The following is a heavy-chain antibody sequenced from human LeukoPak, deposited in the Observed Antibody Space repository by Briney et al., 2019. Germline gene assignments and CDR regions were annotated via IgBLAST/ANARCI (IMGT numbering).Heavy chain of an antibody. Sequence: PGGSLRLSCAASGFMFSNAWMNWVRQAPGKGLEWVVRIKSKTEGGTTDYAAPVKGRFTISSDDSQNTVDLQISSLTAEDTAMYFCTTTYIVASTRKFGDYWGQGTMVVVSS. CDR1: GFMFSNAW. V-gene: IGHV3-15*01. CDR3: TTTYIVASTRKFGDY. J-gene: IGHJ4*02. D-gene: IGHD5-12*01. CDR2: IKSKTEGGTT.